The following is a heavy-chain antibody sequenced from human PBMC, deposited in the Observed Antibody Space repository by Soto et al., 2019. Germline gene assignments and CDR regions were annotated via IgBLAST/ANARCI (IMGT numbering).Heavy chain of an antibody. D-gene: IGHD2-15*01. V-gene: IGHV2-5*02. J-gene: IGHJ6*02. Sequence: QITVKESGPTLVKPTQTLTLTCTFSGFSLSNSGVGVAWIRQPPGKALEWLALIYWDDDERYRPSLRSRPTITKDTSKNQVVLTMTNVDPVDTATYFCTHKGGRGAGMDVWGQGTTVTVSS. CDR1: GFSLSNSGVG. CDR2: IYWDDDE. CDR3: THKGGRGAGMDV.